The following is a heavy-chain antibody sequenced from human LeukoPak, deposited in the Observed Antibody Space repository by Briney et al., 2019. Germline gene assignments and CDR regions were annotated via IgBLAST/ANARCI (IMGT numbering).Heavy chain of an antibody. Sequence: APVKVSCKASGYTFTGYYMHWVRQAPGQGLEWMGWINPNSGGTNYAQKFQGRVTMTRDTSISTAYMELSRLRSDDTAVYYCATDCSSTSCYGDWFDPWGQGTLVTVSS. CDR1: GYTFTGYY. CDR2: INPNSGGT. V-gene: IGHV1-2*02. CDR3: ATDCSSTSCYGDWFDP. D-gene: IGHD2-2*01. J-gene: IGHJ5*02.